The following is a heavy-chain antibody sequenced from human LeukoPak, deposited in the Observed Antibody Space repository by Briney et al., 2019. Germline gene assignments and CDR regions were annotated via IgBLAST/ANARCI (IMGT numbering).Heavy chain of an antibody. CDR1: GYTFSDCY. CDR3: AREYYDGSGHKHSFDI. J-gene: IGHJ3*02. Sequence: ASVKVSCKASGYTFSDCYMHWVRQAPGQGLEWMGWIDPTSGGTKFAQKFQGRVTMTRDTSISTAYMELNRLRSDDTAVFYCAREYYDGSGHKHSFDIWGQGTMVTVSS. D-gene: IGHD3-22*01. V-gene: IGHV1-2*02. CDR2: IDPTSGGT.